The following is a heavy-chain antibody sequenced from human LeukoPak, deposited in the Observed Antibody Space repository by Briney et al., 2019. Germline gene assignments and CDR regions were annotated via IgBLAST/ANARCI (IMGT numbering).Heavy chain of an antibody. CDR2: IIPILGIA. J-gene: IGHJ4*02. CDR1: GGTFSSYA. D-gene: IGHD3-10*01. V-gene: IGHV1-69*04. CDR3: ASSSTYGSGSYYEIDY. Sequence: AASVKVSCKASGGTFSSYAISWVRQAPGQGLEWMGRIIPILGIANYAQKFQGRVTITADKSTSTAYMELSSLRSEDTAVYYCASSSTYGSGSYYEIDYWGQGTLVTVSS.